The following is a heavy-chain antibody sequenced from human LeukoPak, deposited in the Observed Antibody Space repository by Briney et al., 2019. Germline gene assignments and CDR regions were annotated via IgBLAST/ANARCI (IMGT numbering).Heavy chain of an antibody. J-gene: IGHJ5*02. CDR2: IYYSGST. CDR3: ARRYCSGGSCQFDP. CDR1: GGSISSYY. D-gene: IGHD2-15*01. Sequence: PSETLSLTCTVSGGSISSYYWSWIRQPPGKGLEWIGYIYYSGSTNYNPSLKSRVTISVDTSKNQFSLKLSSVTAADTAVYYCARRYCSGGSCQFDPWGQGTLVTVSS. V-gene: IGHV4-59*08.